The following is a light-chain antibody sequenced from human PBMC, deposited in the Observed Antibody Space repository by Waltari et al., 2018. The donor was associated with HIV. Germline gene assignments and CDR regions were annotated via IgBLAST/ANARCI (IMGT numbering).Light chain of an antibody. CDR1: QDIISH. CDR3: QQSYSTSIT. V-gene: IGKV1-39*01. J-gene: IGKJ5*01. Sequence: DIQMTQSPSSLSASVGDRVTITCRASQDIISHLNWYQQKPGKAPRLLIYATSSLQSGVPSRFSGSGSGTDFTLTISALRPEYFATYYCQQSYSTSITFGQGTRLEIK. CDR2: ATS.